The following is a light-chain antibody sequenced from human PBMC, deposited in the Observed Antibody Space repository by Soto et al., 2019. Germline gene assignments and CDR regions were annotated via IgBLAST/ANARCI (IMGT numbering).Light chain of an antibody. CDR1: QTVGSD. V-gene: IGKV3-20*01. CDR2: GAS. Sequence: EIVMTQSPATLSVSPGERATLSCKASQTVGSDLAWFQQNPGQAPRLLIYGASSRATGIPDRFSGSGSGTDFTLTISRLEPEDFAVYYCQQYGSSITFGQGTRLEIK. CDR3: QQYGSSIT. J-gene: IGKJ5*01.